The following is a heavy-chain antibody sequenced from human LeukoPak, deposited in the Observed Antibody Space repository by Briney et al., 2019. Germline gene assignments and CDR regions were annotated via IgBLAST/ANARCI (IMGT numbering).Heavy chain of an antibody. Sequence: ASVKVSCKXSGYTFTGYYMHWVRQAPGQGLEWMGRINPNSGGTNYAQKFQGRVTMTRDTSISTAYMELSRLRSDDTAVYYCARDQGYSSGWYGELSDYWGQGTLVTVSS. CDR2: INPNSGGT. CDR3: ARDQGYSSGWYGELSDY. CDR1: GYTFTGYY. D-gene: IGHD6-19*01. V-gene: IGHV1-2*06. J-gene: IGHJ4*02.